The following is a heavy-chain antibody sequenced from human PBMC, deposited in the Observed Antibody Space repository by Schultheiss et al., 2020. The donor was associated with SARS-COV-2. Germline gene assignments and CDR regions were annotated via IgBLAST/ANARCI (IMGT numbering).Heavy chain of an antibody. D-gene: IGHD4-17*01. CDR2: IYYSGST. Sequence: SQTLSLTCTVSGGSISSYYWSWIRQPPGKGLEWIGYIYYSGSTNYNPSLKSRVTMSVDTSKNQLSLKLSSVSAADTAVYYCARGPGYGDPNWFDPWGQGTLVTVSS. CDR1: GGSISSYY. J-gene: IGHJ5*02. V-gene: IGHV4-59*12. CDR3: ARGPGYGDPNWFDP.